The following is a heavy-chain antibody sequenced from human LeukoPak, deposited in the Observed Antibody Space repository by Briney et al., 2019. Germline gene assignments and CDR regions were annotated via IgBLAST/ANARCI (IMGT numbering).Heavy chain of an antibody. Sequence: SQTLSLTCVISGDSVSTNTGAWNWIRQSPSRGLEWLGRTYYRSKWYNEYAVPVKSRISINPDTSKNQSSLQLNSVTPEDTAVYYCARGGTGNCERTTCYFDYWGQGTLVTVSS. V-gene: IGHV6-1*01. CDR1: GDSVSTNTGA. CDR2: TYYRSKWYN. CDR3: ARGGTGNCERTTCYFDY. D-gene: IGHD1-14*01. J-gene: IGHJ4*02.